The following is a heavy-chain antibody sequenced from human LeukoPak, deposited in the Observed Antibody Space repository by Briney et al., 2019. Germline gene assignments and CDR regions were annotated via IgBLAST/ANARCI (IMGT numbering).Heavy chain of an antibody. CDR1: GGSFSAYY. CDR2: INHVGSA. D-gene: IGHD6-13*01. CDR3: ARVLRTSSWYADY. V-gene: IGHV4-34*01. J-gene: IGHJ4*02. Sequence: SETLSLTCAVYGGSFSAYYWSWIRQPPGKGLEWIGEINHVGSANYKPSLKSRVTISVDTSKSQFSLKLSSVTAADTAVYYCARVLRTSSWYADYWGQGTLVTVSS.